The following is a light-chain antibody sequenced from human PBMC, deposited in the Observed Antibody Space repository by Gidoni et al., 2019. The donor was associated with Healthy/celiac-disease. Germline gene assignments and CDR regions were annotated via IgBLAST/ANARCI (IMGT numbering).Light chain of an antibody. Sequence: DIQMTQPPSSLSASVGDRVTITCQASQGISNYLNWYQQKPGKAPKLLIYDASNLETGVPSRFSGSGSGTDFTFTISSLQPEDIATYYCQQYDNLPLTFGGGTKVEIK. CDR3: QQYDNLPLT. CDR1: QGISNY. CDR2: DAS. J-gene: IGKJ4*01. V-gene: IGKV1-33*01.